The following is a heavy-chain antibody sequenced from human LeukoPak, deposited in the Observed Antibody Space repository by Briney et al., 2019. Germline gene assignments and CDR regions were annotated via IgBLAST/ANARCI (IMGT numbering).Heavy chain of an antibody. CDR2: ISWDGGST. J-gene: IGHJ3*02. CDR3: AKVKDSSGYYNAFDI. V-gene: IGHV3-43D*03. CDR1: GFTFDDYA. Sequence: GGSPRLSCAASGFTFDDYAMHWVRQAPGKGLEWVSLISWDGGSTYYTDSVKGRFTISGDNSKNSLYLQMNSLRTEDTALYYCAKVKDSSGYYNAFDIWGQGTMVTVSS. D-gene: IGHD3-22*01.